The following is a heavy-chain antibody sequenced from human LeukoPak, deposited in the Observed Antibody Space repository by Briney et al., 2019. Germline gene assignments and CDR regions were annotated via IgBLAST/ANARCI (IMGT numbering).Heavy chain of an antibody. D-gene: IGHD5-18*01. CDR1: GYTFTGYY. Sequence: ASVKVSCKASGYTFTGYYMHWVRQAPGQGLEWMGWINPNSGGTNYAQKFQGRVTMNRDTSISTAYMELSRLRSDDTAVYYCASRGGGEYSYGYYVDYWGQGTLVTVSS. J-gene: IGHJ4*02. CDR3: ASRGGGEYSYGYYVDY. V-gene: IGHV1-2*02. CDR2: INPNSGGT.